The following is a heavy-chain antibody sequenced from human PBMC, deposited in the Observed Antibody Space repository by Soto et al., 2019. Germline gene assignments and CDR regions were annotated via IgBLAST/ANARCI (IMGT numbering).Heavy chain of an antibody. CDR1: GGTFSSYA. Sequence: ASVKVSCKASGGTFSSYAISWVRQAPGQGLEWMGGIIPIFGTANYAQKFQGRVTITADESTSTAYMELSSLRSEDTAVYYCARGGAGGSGSYYNDQNYYYYGMDVWGQGTTVTVSS. V-gene: IGHV1-69*13. CDR3: ARGGAGGSGSYYNDQNYYYYGMDV. D-gene: IGHD3-10*01. J-gene: IGHJ6*02. CDR2: IIPIFGTA.